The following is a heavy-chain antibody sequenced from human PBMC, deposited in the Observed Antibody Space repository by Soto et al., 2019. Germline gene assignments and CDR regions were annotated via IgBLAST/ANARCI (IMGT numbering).Heavy chain of an antibody. CDR2: IKQDGSEK. CDR3: ARDGSGYDFYYYYYYGMDV. Sequence: GESLKISCAASGFTFSSYWMSWVRQAPGKGLEWVANIKQDGSEKYYVDSVKGRFTISRDNAKNSLYLQMNSLRAEDTAVYYCARDGSGYDFYYYYYYGMDVWGQGTTVTVSS. CDR1: GFTFSSYW. V-gene: IGHV3-7*01. J-gene: IGHJ6*02. D-gene: IGHD5-12*01.